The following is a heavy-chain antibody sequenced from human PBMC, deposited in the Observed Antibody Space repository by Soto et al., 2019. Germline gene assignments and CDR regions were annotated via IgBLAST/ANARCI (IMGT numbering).Heavy chain of an antibody. CDR2: INHSGST. J-gene: IGHJ6*02. V-gene: IGHV4-34*01. D-gene: IGHD3-10*01. CDR3: ARAGVYYYGMDV. Sequence: PSETPSLTCAVYGGSFSGYYWGWIRQPPGKGLEWIGEINHSGSTNYNPSLKSRVTISVDTSKNQFSLKLSSVTAADTAVYYCARAGVYYYGMDVWGQGTTVTVSS. CDR1: GGSFSGYY.